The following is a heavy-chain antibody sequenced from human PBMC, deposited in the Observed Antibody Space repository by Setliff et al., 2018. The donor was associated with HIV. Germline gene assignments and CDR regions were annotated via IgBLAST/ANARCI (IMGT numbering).Heavy chain of an antibody. CDR1: GDSITNDDYY. D-gene: IGHD6-19*01. CDR3: VRVNSGWFRGYYHYYHMDV. Sequence: SETLSLTCTVSGDSITNDDYYWGWIRQPPGKGLEWIGEINQSGYTKYTPSLKSRVTISLDTSNKQLSLKLTSVTAADTAVYYCVRVNSGWFRGYYHYYHMDVWGKGTTVTVSS. J-gene: IGHJ6*03. CDR2: INQSGYT. V-gene: IGHV4-39*01.